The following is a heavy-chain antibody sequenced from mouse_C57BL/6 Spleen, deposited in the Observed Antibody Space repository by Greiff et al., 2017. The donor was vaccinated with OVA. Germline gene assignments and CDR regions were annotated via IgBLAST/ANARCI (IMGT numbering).Heavy chain of an antibody. Sequence: EVHLVESGGGLVQPGGSLKLSCAASGFTFSDYGMAWVRQAPRKGPEWVAFISNLAYSIYYADTVTGRFTISRENAKNTLYLEMSSLRSEDTAMYYCARGEDSNYADYYAMDYWGQGTSVTVSS. D-gene: IGHD2-5*01. J-gene: IGHJ4*01. V-gene: IGHV5-15*01. CDR3: ARGEDSNYADYYAMDY. CDR1: GFTFSDYG. CDR2: ISNLAYSI.